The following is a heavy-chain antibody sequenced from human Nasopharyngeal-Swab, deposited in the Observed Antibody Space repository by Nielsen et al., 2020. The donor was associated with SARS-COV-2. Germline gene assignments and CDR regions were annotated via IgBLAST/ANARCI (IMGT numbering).Heavy chain of an antibody. CDR1: GFTFSSYA. CDR3: AKDTAVAGEYYYYYYMDV. D-gene: IGHD6-19*01. V-gene: IGHV3-23*01. Sequence: GESLKISCAASGFTFSSYAMSWVRQAPGKGLEWVSAISGSGGSTYYADSVKGRFTISRDNSKNTLYLQMNSLRAEDTAVYYCAKDTAVAGEYYYYYYMDVWGNGTTVTVSS. J-gene: IGHJ6*03. CDR2: ISGSGGST.